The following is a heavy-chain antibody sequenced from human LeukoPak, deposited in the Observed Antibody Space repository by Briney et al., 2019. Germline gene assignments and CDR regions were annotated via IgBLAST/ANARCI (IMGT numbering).Heavy chain of an antibody. V-gene: IGHV4-4*02. Sequence: SGTLSLTCAVSGGSISSSNWWSWVRQPPGKGLEWIGETYHSGSTNYNPSLKSRVNISVDKSKNQFSLKLSSVTAADTAVYYCARLWTNWFDPWGQGTLVTVSS. D-gene: IGHD3-10*01. CDR3: ARLWTNWFDP. CDR2: TYHSGST. J-gene: IGHJ5*02. CDR1: GGSISSSNW.